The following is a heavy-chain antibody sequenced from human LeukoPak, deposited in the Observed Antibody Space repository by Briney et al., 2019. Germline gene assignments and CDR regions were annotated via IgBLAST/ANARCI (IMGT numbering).Heavy chain of an antibody. CDR3: AKPKGKGLRYFDWLLWFDP. D-gene: IGHD3-9*01. CDR1: GFNFGTHG. CDR2: ISGSGGST. Sequence: PGGSLRLSCSASGFNFGTHGMHWVRQAPGKGLEWVSAISGSGGSTYYADSVKGRFTISRDNSKNTLYLQMNSLRAEDTAVYYCAKPKGKGLRYFDWLLWFDPWGQGTLVTVSS. J-gene: IGHJ5*02. V-gene: IGHV3-23*01.